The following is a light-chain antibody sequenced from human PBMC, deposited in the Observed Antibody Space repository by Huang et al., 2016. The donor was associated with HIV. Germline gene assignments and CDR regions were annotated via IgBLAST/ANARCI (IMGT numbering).Light chain of an antibody. CDR2: DAS. Sequence: EIVLTQSPATLSLSPGERANLSCRASQLVRSYLAWYQQKPGQAPRLLIYDASNGATGIPARFSGSGSGTDFTLTISSLEPEDFAVYYCQQRSNWPRMYTFGQGTKLEIK. CDR1: QLVRSY. CDR3: QQRSNWPRMYT. V-gene: IGKV3-11*01. J-gene: IGKJ2*01.